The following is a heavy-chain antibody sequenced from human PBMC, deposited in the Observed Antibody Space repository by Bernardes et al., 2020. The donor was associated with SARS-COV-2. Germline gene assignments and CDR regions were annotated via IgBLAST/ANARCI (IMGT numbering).Heavy chain of an antibody. Sequence: TLSLTCTVSGGSISSGGYYWSWIRQHPGKGLEWIGYIYYSGSTYYNPSLKSRVTISVDTSKNQFSLKLSSVTAADTAVYYCARFITDSSGYWRGGYYYYGMDVWGQGTTVTVSS. D-gene: IGHD3-22*01. J-gene: IGHJ6*02. V-gene: IGHV4-31*03. CDR3: ARFITDSSGYWRGGYYYYGMDV. CDR1: GGSISSGGYY. CDR2: IYYSGST.